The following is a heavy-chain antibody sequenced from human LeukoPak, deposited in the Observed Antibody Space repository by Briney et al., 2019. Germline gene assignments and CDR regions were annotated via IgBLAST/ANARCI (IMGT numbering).Heavy chain of an antibody. CDR3: ARGCSSTSCWLRMDV. D-gene: IGHD2-2*01. V-gene: IGHV4-59*01. J-gene: IGHJ6*02. CDR2: IYYSGST. CDR1: GGSISSYY. Sequence: SETLSLTCTVSGGSISSYYWNWIRQPPGKGLEWIGYIYYSGSTNYNPSLKSRVTISVDTSKNQFSLKLSSVTAADTAVYYCARGCSSTSCWLRMDVWGQGTTVTVSS.